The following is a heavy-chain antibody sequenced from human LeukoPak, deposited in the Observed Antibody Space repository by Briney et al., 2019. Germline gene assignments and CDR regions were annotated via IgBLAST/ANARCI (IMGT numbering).Heavy chain of an antibody. V-gene: IGHV1-46*01. CDR1: GYTFTSYY. J-gene: IGHJ4*02. CDR3: ARGMGRRTYYYDSSGSNFDY. CDR2: INPSGGST. D-gene: IGHD3-22*01. Sequence: ASVKVSCKASGYTFTSYYMHWVRQAPGQGLEWMGIINPSGGSTSYAQKFQGRVTMTRDMFTSTVYMELSSLRSEDTAVYYCARGMGRRTYYYDSSGSNFDYWGQGTLVTVSS.